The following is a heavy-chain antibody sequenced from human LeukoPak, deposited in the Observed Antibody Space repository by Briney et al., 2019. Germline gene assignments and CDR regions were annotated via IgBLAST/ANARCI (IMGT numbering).Heavy chain of an antibody. Sequence: GGSLRLSCAASGLVFSDYGMHWVRQAPGKGLEWVTFIRHDGTKKYYADSVKGRFTISRDNSKNTLYLQMDSLRPEVTAVYYCEKDRYCCSTSCACGTTWFDPWGWGTLVTVSS. V-gene: IGHV3-30*02. CDR2: IRHDGTKK. D-gene: IGHD2-2*01. CDR3: EKDRYCCSTSCACGTTWFDP. CDR1: GLVFSDYG. J-gene: IGHJ5*02.